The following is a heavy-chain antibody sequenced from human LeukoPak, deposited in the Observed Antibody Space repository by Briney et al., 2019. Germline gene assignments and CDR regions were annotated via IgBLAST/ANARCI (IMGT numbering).Heavy chain of an antibody. J-gene: IGHJ4*02. D-gene: IGHD2-15*01. V-gene: IGHV4-59*08. CDR1: GGSISSYY. Sequence: PSETLSLTCTVSGGSISSYYWSWIRQPPGKGLEWIGYIYYSGSTNYNPSLKSRVTISVDTSKNQFSLKLSSVTAADTAVYYCARLPARPYCSGGSCYFDYWGQGTLVTVSS. CDR2: IYYSGST. CDR3: ARLPARPYCSGGSCYFDY.